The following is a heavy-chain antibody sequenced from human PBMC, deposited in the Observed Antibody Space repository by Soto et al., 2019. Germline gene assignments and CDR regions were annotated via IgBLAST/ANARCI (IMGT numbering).Heavy chain of an antibody. Sequence: GGSLRLSCAASGFTFSSYAMHWVRQAPGKGLEWVAVISYDGSNKYYADSVKGRFTISRDNSKNTLYLQMNSLRAEDTAVYYCARTLYDSSCYYYRNSLYYGMDVWGQGTTVTVSS. V-gene: IGHV3-30-3*01. J-gene: IGHJ6*02. D-gene: IGHD3-22*01. CDR3: ARTLYDSSCYYYRNSLYYGMDV. CDR1: GFTFSSYA. CDR2: ISYDGSNK.